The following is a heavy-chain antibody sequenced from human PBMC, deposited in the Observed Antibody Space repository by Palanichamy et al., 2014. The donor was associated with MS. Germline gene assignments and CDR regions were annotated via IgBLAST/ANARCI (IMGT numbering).Heavy chain of an antibody. V-gene: IGHV1-18*01. D-gene: IGHD6-19*01. CDR1: GYTFTSYG. Sequence: QVQLVQSGVEVKKPGASVKVSCKASGYTFTSYGISRVRQAPGQGLEWMGWISAYNGNTNYAQKLQGRVTMTTDTSTSTAYMELRSLRSDDTAVYYCARVNGNIAVAGTGYFQHWGQGTLVTVSS. CDR3: ARVNGNIAVAGTGYFQH. J-gene: IGHJ1*01. CDR2: ISAYNGNT.